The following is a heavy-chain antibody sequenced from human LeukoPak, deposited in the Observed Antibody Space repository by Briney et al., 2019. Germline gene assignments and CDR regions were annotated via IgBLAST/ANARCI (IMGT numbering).Heavy chain of an antibody. V-gene: IGHV3-21*01. CDR1: GFTFSSYS. J-gene: IGHJ4*02. CDR3: ARVDYYDSSGYSKFDY. CDR2: ISSSSSYI. Sequence: PGGSLRLSCAASGFTFSSYSMNWVRQAPGKGLEWVSSISSSSSYIYYADSVKGRFTISRDNAKNSLYLQMNSLRAEDTAVYYCARVDYYDSSGYSKFDYWGQGTLVTVSS. D-gene: IGHD3-22*01.